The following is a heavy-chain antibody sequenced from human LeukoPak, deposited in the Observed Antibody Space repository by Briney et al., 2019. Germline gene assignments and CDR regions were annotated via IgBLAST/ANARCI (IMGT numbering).Heavy chain of an antibody. CDR3: ARAPHVYDTSSPFDY. V-gene: IGHV1-69*13. Sequence: GASVKVSCKASGGTFSNYAINWVRQAPGQGLEWMGGIIPLFDTPNHAQKFQGRVTIAADESTSTAYMELSSLTSEDTAVYYCARAPHVYDTSSPFDYWGQGTPVTVTS. CDR1: GGTFSNYA. D-gene: IGHD2-8*01. CDR2: IIPLFDTP. J-gene: IGHJ4*02.